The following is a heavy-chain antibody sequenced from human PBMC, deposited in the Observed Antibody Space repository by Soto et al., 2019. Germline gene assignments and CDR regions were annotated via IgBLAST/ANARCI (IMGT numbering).Heavy chain of an antibody. J-gene: IGHJ6*02. CDR1: GFTFSSYA. D-gene: IGHD3-22*01. CDR3: AKDYYDSTAYYYYGMDV. Sequence: GGSLRLSCAASGFTFSSYAMSWVRQAPGKGLEWVSAISGRGGSTYYADSVKGRFTISRDNSKNTLYLQMNSLRAEDTAVYYCAKDYYDSTAYYYYGMDVWGQGTTVTVSS. CDR2: ISGRGGST. V-gene: IGHV3-23*01.